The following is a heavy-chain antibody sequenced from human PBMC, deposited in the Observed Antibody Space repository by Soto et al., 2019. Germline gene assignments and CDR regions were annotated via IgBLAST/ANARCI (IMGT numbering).Heavy chain of an antibody. CDR2: IRSKGYGGTI. V-gene: IGHV3-49*04. CDR1: GFTFGDYM. CDR3: TSDGPGCRGGSCYAA. D-gene: IGHD2-15*01. Sequence: PGGSLRLSCTASGFTFGDYMMSWVRQAPGKGLEWVGFIRSKGYGGTIRYAASVQGRFTISGDDSKSIAYLQMNSLKTEDTAVYYCTSDGPGCRGGSCYAAWGQGTLVTVSS. J-gene: IGHJ5*02.